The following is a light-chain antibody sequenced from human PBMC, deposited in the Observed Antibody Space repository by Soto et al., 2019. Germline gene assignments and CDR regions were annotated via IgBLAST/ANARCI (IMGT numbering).Light chain of an antibody. V-gene: IGKV1-39*01. J-gene: IGKJ4*01. CDR2: AAS. CDR3: QQSYSTPLN. CDR1: QSISSY. Sequence: DIQMTQSPSSLSASVGDRVTITCRASQSISSYLNWYQQKPGKAPKLLIYAASSLQSGVPSRFSGSGSGTDFTLTISSLQPEDFVTYYCQQSYSTPLNFGGGTKVDI.